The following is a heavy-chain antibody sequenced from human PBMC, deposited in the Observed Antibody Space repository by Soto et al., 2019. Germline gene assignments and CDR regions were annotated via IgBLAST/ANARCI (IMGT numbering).Heavy chain of an antibody. V-gene: IGHV4-4*07. J-gene: IGHJ4*02. CDR2: IYSSGST. CDR1: SGPFNTYY. CDR3: AGGAAADYFDY. Sequence: PSETLSLTSTVSSGPFNTYYCSWIWQPAGKGLEWIGRIYSSGSTLYNPSLKSRVTMSVDTSKNQISLKLSSVSAADTAVYYCAGGAAADYFDYWCRGTLVNVSS. D-gene: IGHD6-13*01.